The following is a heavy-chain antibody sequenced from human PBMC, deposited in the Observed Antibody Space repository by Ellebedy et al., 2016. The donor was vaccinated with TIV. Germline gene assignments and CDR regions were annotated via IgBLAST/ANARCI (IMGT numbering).Heavy chain of an antibody. J-gene: IGHJ4*02. CDR1: GFTFSSHA. CDR2: IFYDGSKK. V-gene: IGHV3-30-3*01. Sequence: GGSLRLSCAASGFTFSSHAMHWVRQAPGKGLEWVAVIFYDGSKKYHADSVKGRFTISRDDSKNPLYVQMNSLRAEDTAVYFCARDPTSYCSGGTCYPIYSFDHWGQGTLVTVSS. D-gene: IGHD2-15*01. CDR3: ARDPTSYCSGGTCYPIYSFDH.